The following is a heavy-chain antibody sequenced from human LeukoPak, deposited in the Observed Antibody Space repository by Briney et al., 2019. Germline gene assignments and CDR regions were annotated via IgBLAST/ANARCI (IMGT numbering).Heavy chain of an antibody. CDR2: IYSGGST. CDR1: GFTVSSNH. J-gene: IGHJ4*02. Sequence: GGSLRLSCAASGFTVSSNHMSWVRQAPGKGLEGVSVIYSGGSTEYADSVKGRFTISRDNSKNTMYLQMNSLRAEDTAVYHCARGPAGYNWGQGTLVTVSS. CDR3: ARGPAGYN. V-gene: IGHV3-53*01. D-gene: IGHD1-1*01.